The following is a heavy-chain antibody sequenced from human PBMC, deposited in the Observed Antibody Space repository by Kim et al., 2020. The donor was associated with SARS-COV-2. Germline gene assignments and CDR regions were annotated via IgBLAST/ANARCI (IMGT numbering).Heavy chain of an antibody. J-gene: IGHJ4*02. V-gene: IGHV4-39*07. D-gene: IGHD6-13*01. CDR1: GGSISSSSYY. Sequence: SETLSLTCTVSGGSISSSSYYWGWIRQPPGKGLEWIGSIYYSGSTYYNPSLKSRVTISVDTSKNQFSLKLSSVTAADTAVYYCARAWSSWYRGGYYFDYWGQGILVTVSS. CDR2: IYYSGST. CDR3: ARAWSSWYRGGYYFDY.